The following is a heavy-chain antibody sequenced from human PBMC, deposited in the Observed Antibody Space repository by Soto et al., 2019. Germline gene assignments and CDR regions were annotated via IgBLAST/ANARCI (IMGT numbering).Heavy chain of an antibody. D-gene: IGHD5-12*01. CDR2: IYYSGST. CDR1: GGSISSYY. Sequence: QVQLQESGPGLVKPSETLSLTCTVSGGSISSYYWSWIRQPPGKGLEWIGYIYYSGSTNYNPSLMSRVTISVDTSKSRFSLKLSSVTAADTAVYYCAGAYGGYADYWGQGALVTVSS. J-gene: IGHJ4*02. CDR3: AGAYGGYADY. V-gene: IGHV4-59*01.